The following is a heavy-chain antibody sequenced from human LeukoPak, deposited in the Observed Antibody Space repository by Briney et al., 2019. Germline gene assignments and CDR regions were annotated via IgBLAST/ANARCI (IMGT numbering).Heavy chain of an antibody. CDR1: GGSLSSYY. J-gene: IGHJ5*02. CDR2: IYYSGST. Sequence: SETLSLTCTVSGGSLSSYYWSWIRQPPGKGLEWIGYIYYSGSTNYNPSLKSRVTISVDTSKNQFSLKLSSVTAADTAVYYCARAPLLWFGDLETGINWFDPWGQGTLVTVSS. V-gene: IGHV4-59*01. D-gene: IGHD3-10*01. CDR3: ARAPLLWFGDLETGINWFDP.